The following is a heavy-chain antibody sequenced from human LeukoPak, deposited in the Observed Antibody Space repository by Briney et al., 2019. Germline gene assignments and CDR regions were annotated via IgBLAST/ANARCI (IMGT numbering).Heavy chain of an antibody. CDR3: ARDAAYYQHAFDI. D-gene: IGHD2-2*01. CDR2: INPNSGGT. V-gene: IGHV1-2*04. CDR1: GYTFTGYY. J-gene: IGHJ3*02. Sequence: ASVKVSCKASGYTFTGYYMHWVRQAPGQGLEWMGWINPNSGGTNYAQKFQGWVTMTRNTSISTAYMELSRLRSDDTAVYYCARDAAYYQHAFDIWGQGTMVTVSS.